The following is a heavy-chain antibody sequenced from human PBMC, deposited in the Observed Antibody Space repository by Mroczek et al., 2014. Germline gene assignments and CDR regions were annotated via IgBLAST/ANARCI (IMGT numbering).Heavy chain of an antibody. Sequence: EVQLLETGGGLVKPGGSLRLSCAASGFTFSSYSMNWVRQAPGKGLEWVSSISSSSSYIYYADSVKGRFTISRDNAKNSLYLQMNSLRAEDTAVYYCARGQYSYGRNVRVAFDIWGQGTMVTVSS. J-gene: IGHJ3*02. CDR3: ARGQYSYGRNVRVAFDI. D-gene: IGHD5-18*01. CDR1: GFTFSSYS. CDR2: ISSSSSYI. V-gene: IGHV3-21*01.